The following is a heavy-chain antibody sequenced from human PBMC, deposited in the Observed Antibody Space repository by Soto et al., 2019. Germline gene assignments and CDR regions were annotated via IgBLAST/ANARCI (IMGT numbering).Heavy chain of an antibody. CDR1: GFTISGKKY. CDR2: LYDIDGS. Sequence: DVQLVESGGGLIQPGESLRLSCAAFGFTISGKKYVAWVRQAPGKGLEWVSALYDIDGSFYADSVKGRFTTSSDSSKTTVYLQMNDLRRDDTAVYYCATWHEREHAYDVWGLGTTVTVSS. J-gene: IGHJ3*01. CDR3: ATWHEREHAYDV. V-gene: IGHV3-53*01. D-gene: IGHD1-1*01.